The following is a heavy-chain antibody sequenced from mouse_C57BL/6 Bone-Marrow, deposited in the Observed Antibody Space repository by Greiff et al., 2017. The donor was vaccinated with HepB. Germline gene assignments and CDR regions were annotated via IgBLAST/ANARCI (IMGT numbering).Heavy chain of an antibody. CDR2: INPSNGGT. Sequence: VQLQQPGTELVKPGASVKLSCKASGYTFTSYWMHWVKQRPGQGLEWIGNINPSNGGTNYNEKLKSKATMTVDKSSSTAYMQLSSLTSEDSAVYYYAGLYCYGSGHGYWGQGTTLTVYS. V-gene: IGHV1-53*01. J-gene: IGHJ2*01. D-gene: IGHD1-1*01. CDR1: GYTFTSYW. CDR3: AGLYCYGSGHGY.